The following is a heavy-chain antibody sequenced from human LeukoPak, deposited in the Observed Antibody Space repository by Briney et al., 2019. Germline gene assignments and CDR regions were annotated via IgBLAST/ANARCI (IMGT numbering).Heavy chain of an antibody. V-gene: IGHV3-30*04. CDR2: ISYDGSNK. CDR3: AREGLWFGEFYFDY. Sequence: GGSLRLSCAASGFTFSSYAMHWVRQAPGKGLEWVAVISYDGSNKYYADSVKGRFTISRDNSKNTLYLQMNSLRAEDTAVFYCAREGLWFGEFYFDYWGQEPWSPSPQ. CDR1: GFTFSSYA. J-gene: IGHJ4*01. D-gene: IGHD3-10*01.